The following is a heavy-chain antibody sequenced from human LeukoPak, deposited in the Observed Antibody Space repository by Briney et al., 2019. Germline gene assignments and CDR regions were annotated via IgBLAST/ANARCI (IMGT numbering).Heavy chain of an antibody. V-gene: IGHV3-74*01. CDR1: AFTFSSHW. Sequence: PGRSLRLACAASAFTFSSHWMHWVRQAPEKWLVGVAHINADGTGTYYAASVKGRFTISRDNAKSTLYLQMHSLTAEDTAVYYCVRGALRDCSYTSCSRENWFDPWGQGTLVTVSS. J-gene: IGHJ5*02. CDR2: INADGTGT. CDR3: VRGALRDCSYTSCSRENWFDP. D-gene: IGHD2-2*01.